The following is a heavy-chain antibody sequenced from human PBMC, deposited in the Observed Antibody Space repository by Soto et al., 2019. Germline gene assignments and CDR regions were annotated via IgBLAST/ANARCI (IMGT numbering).Heavy chain of an antibody. J-gene: IGHJ3*02. CDR2: IYWDDDK. D-gene: IGHD5-18*01. CDR1: GFSLSTSGVG. V-gene: IGHV2-5*02. CDR3: AHRLYGYSYPGAFDI. Sequence: QITLKESGPTLVKPTQTLTLTCTFSGFSLSTSGVGVGWIRQPPGKALEWLALIYWDDDKRYSPSLKSRLTINQRPAKHQVVLTMTHMDPVDTATYYCAHRLYGYSYPGAFDIWGQGTMVTVSS.